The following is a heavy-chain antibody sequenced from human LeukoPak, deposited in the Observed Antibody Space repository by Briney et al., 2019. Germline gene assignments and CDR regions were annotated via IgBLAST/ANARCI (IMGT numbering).Heavy chain of an antibody. J-gene: IGHJ4*02. Sequence: GGSLRLSCAASGFTFSSYRMNWVRQAPGKGLEWVSYISSSSSTIYYADSVKGRFTISRDNAKNSLYLQMNSLRAEDTAVYYCARSTLAARNYYFDYWGQGTLVTVSS. D-gene: IGHD6-6*01. V-gene: IGHV3-48*01. CDR3: ARSTLAARNYYFDY. CDR1: GFTFSSYR. CDR2: ISSSSSTI.